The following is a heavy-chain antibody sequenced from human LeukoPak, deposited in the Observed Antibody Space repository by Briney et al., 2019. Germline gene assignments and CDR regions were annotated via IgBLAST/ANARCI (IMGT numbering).Heavy chain of an antibody. D-gene: IGHD4-17*01. J-gene: IGHJ4*02. Sequence: SQTLSLTCTVSGGSISSGGYYWSWIRQHPGKGLEWIGYISYSGSTYYTPSLKSRVTTSVDTSKNQFSLNLSSVTAADTAVYYCVRGTATVTTGDYWGQGTLVTVSS. CDR3: VRGTATVTTGDY. V-gene: IGHV4-31*03. CDR2: ISYSGST. CDR1: GGSISSGGYY.